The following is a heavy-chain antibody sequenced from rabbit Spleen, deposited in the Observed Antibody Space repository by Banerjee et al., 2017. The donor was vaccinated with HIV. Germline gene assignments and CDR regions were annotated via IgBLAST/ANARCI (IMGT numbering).Heavy chain of an antibody. V-gene: IGHV1S47*01. CDR1: GFSFSDRDV. J-gene: IGHJ4*01. Sequence: QEELEESGGGLVKPEGSLTLTCKASGFSFSDRDVMCWVRQAPGTGLEWIACINSVTYKSVYAKWAKGPFTISRTTSLNTVTLQMTRVTAADTATYFCARDLPGVIGWNFGWWGPGTLVTVS. CDR3: ARDLPGVIGWNFGW. D-gene: IGHD1-1*01. CDR2: INSVTYKS.